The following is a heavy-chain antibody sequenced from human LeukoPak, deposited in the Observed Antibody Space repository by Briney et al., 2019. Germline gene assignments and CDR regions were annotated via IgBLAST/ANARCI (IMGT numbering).Heavy chain of an antibody. CDR2: IYYSGTT. Sequence: PETLSLTCTVSGGSISSYYWSWIRQPPGKGLEWIGYIYYSGTTDYNPSLKSRVTISVDKSKNQFSLKLSSVTAADTAVYYCASSPSDYWGQGTLVTVSS. CDR3: ASSPSDY. V-gene: IGHV4-59*12. CDR1: GGSISSYY. J-gene: IGHJ4*02.